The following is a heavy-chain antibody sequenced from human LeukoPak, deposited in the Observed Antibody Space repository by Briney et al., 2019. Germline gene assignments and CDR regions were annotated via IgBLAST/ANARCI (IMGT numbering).Heavy chain of an antibody. CDR1: GYTFTDYY. CDR3: ASPGYSSSWYLVY. Sequence: ASVKVSCKASGYTFTDYYMHWVRQAPGQGLEWMGRINPNSGGSNYAQKFQGRVIMTRDTSISTAYMELNSLRSDDTAVYYCASPGYSSSWYLVYWGQGTLVTVSS. J-gene: IGHJ4*02. V-gene: IGHV1-2*06. CDR2: INPNSGGS. D-gene: IGHD6-13*01.